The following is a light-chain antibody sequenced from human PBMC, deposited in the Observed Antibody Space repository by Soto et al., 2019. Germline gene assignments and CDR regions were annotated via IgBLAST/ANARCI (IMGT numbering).Light chain of an antibody. CDR3: QELNTYPFA. CDR1: QTITSW. CDR2: KAS. Sequence: DNQVTQSPSTLSASVGDRVTITCRASQTITSWLAWYQQKPGKAPKVLIYKASTLKSGVPSRFSGSGSGTEFTLSICSLQPDDFATYYCQELNTYPFAFGGGTKV. J-gene: IGKJ4*01. V-gene: IGKV1-5*03.